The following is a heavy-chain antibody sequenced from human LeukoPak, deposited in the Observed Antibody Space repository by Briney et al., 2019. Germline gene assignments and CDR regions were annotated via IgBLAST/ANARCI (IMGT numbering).Heavy chain of an antibody. Sequence: SVTVSCKASGGTFSSYAISWVRQAPGQGLEWMGGIIPILGIANYAQKFQGRVTITADESTSTAYMELSSLRSEDTAVYYCARGVGWVKSYYYGMDVWGQGTTVTVSS. J-gene: IGHJ6*02. CDR1: GGTFSSYA. CDR3: ARGVGWVKSYYYGMDV. CDR2: IIPILGIA. V-gene: IGHV1-69*10. D-gene: IGHD3-16*01.